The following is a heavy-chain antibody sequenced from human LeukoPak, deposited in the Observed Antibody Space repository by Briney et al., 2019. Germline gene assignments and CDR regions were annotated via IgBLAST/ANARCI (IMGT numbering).Heavy chain of an antibody. J-gene: IGHJ6*02. CDR1: GFTFSTYA. Sequence: PGGSLRLSCAGSGFTFSTYALSWVRQAPGKGLEWVSGIYTNGRDTRYADSVKGRFTISRDNSKNTLYLQMHSLRVEDTAVYYCAHLVWEYVGGLDVWGQGTTVTVSS. D-gene: IGHD1-26*01. V-gene: IGHV3-23*05. CDR3: AHLVWEYVGGLDV. CDR2: IYTNGRDT.